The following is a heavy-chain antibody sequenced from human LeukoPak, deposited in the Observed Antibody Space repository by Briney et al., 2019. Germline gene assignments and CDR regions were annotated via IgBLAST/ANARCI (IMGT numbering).Heavy chain of an antibody. D-gene: IGHD3-22*01. CDR2: IYYSGST. J-gene: IGHJ4*02. CDR3: ARVKKNYYDSSGYCY. Sequence: SETLSLTCTVSGGSISSYYWSWIRQPPGKGLEWIGYIYYSGSTNYNPSLKSRVTMSVDTSKNQFSLKLSSVTAADTAVYYCARVKKNYYDSSGYCYWGQGTLVTVSS. CDR1: GGSISSYY. V-gene: IGHV4-59*12.